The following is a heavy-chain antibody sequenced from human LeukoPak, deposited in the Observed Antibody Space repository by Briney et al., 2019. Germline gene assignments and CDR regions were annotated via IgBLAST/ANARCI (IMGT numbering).Heavy chain of an antibody. D-gene: IGHD3-9*01. Sequence: ASVKVSCKASGHTFTSYYMHWVRQAPGQGLEWMGIINPSGGSTSYAQKFQGRVTMTRDTSTSTVYMELSSLRSEDTAVYYCARGGYDILTAQPRGGFDYWGQGTLVTVSS. CDR1: GHTFTSYY. CDR3: ARGGYDILTAQPRGGFDY. V-gene: IGHV1-46*03. J-gene: IGHJ4*02. CDR2: INPSGGST.